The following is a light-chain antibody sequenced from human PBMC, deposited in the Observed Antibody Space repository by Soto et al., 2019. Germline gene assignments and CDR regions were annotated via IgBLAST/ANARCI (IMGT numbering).Light chain of an antibody. Sequence: EIVMTQSPTTLSVSLGERATLSCRASQSVSSNLAWYQQKPGQAPRLLIYGASTRATGVPARFRGGGSGTEFTLTISILEPEDFAVYSCHQRSNYTPMTFGQGTLLEVK. V-gene: IGKV3-15*01. J-gene: IGKJ5*01. CDR2: GAS. CDR3: HQRSNYTPMT. CDR1: QSVSSN.